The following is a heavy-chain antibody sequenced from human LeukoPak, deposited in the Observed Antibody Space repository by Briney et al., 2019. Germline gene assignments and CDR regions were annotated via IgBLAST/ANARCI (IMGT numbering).Heavy chain of an antibody. CDR1: GGTFSSYA. CDR3: AREKSVRDGYNYEPPDY. Sequence: GAPVKVSCKASGGTFSSYAISWVRQAPGQGLEWMGGIIPIFGTANYAQKLQGRVTITADESTSTAYMELSSLRSEDTAVYYCAREKSVRDGYNYEPPDYWGQGTLVTVSS. D-gene: IGHD5-24*01. V-gene: IGHV1-69*13. J-gene: IGHJ4*02. CDR2: IIPIFGTA.